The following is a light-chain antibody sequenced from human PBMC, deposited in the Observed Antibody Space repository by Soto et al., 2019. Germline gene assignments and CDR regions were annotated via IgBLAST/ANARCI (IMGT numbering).Light chain of an antibody. V-gene: IGLV4-69*01. CDR2: LSSDGSH. J-gene: IGLJ3*02. CDR3: QAWGTGIWV. Sequence: QPVLTQSPSASASLGASVKLTCTLSSGHSNYDIVWHQQQPEQGPRYLMKLSSDGSHTKGDGIPDRFSGSSSGAERYLTISSLQSEDEADYYCQAWGTGIWVFGGGTKLTVL. CDR1: SGHSNYD.